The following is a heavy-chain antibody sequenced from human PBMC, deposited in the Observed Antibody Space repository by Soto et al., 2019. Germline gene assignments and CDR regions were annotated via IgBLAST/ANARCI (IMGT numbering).Heavy chain of an antibody. Sequence: ASVKVSCKXSGYTLTELSMHWVRQAPGKGLEWMGGFDPEDGETIYAQKFQGRVTMTEDTSTDTAYMELSSLRSEDTAVYYCATWSGVAVIYYYGMDVWGQGTTVTVSS. CDR3: ATWSGVAVIYYYGMDV. CDR1: GYTLTELS. V-gene: IGHV1-24*01. D-gene: IGHD3-10*01. CDR2: FDPEDGET. J-gene: IGHJ6*02.